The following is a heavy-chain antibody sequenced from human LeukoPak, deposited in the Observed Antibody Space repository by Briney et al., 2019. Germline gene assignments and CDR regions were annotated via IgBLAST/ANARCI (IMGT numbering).Heavy chain of an antibody. Sequence: GGSLRLSCTAPGFTFSDYYMSWIRQAPGKGLEWVSYISSSSSHTNYADSVKGRFTMSRDNAKKSLYLQMNSLRVEDTAVYYCARDGCSGGSCYGAFDYWGQGTLVTVPS. J-gene: IGHJ4*02. CDR1: GFTFSDYY. D-gene: IGHD2-15*01. CDR2: ISSSSSHT. V-gene: IGHV3-11*05. CDR3: ARDGCSGGSCYGAFDY.